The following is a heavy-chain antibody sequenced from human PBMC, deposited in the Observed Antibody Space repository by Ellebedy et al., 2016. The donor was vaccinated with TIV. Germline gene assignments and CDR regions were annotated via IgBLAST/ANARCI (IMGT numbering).Heavy chain of an antibody. CDR2: ISGYNGDT. Sequence: AASVKVSCKASGYTLTNYGISWVRQAPGQGLAWMGWISGYNGDTNYAQQFQGRLTLTTDTSTSTAYMELRRLTSDDTAVYFCARTAAAGTALGEPWGQGTLVTVSS. J-gene: IGHJ5*02. D-gene: IGHD6-13*01. V-gene: IGHV1-18*01. CDR3: ARTAAAGTALGEP. CDR1: GYTLTNYG.